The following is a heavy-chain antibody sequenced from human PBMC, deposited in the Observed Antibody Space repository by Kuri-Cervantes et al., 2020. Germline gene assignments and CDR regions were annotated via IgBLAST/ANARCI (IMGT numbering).Heavy chain of an antibody. Sequence: GESLKISCAASRFNFSSYGMHWVRLAPGKGLEWVAVIWYDGSKKFYADSVKGRFTISRDNSKNTLYLQMNSLRAEDTAVYYCASLPRYYYDSEHYGMDVWGRGTTVTVSS. CDR1: RFNFSSYG. J-gene: IGHJ6*02. CDR3: ASLPRYYYDSEHYGMDV. CDR2: IWYDGSKK. V-gene: IGHV3-30*02. D-gene: IGHD3-22*01.